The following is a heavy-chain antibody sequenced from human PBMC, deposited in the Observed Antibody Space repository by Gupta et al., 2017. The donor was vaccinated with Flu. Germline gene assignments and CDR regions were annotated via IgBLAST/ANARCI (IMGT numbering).Heavy chain of an antibody. Sequence: MGWVRQAPGKGLEWVGRIKSKTDGGTTDYAAPVKGRFTISRDDSKNTLYLQMNSLKTEDTAVYYCTTVVGATVDYYGMDVWGQGTTVTVSS. V-gene: IGHV3-15*01. CDR3: TTVVGATVDYYGMDV. D-gene: IGHD1-26*01. J-gene: IGHJ6*02. CDR2: IKSKTDGGTT.